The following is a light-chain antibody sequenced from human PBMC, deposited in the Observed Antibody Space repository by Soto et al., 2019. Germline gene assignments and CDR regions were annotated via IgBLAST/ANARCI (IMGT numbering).Light chain of an antibody. Sequence: SALTQPRSVSGSPGQSVTISCTGTGSDVGGYNYVSWYQQYPDKAPKVMIYDVTKRPAGVSDRFSGSKSGNTASLTISGLQADDEADYYCCSYAGSYTYVFGTGTKLTVL. V-gene: IGLV2-11*01. CDR1: GSDVGGYNY. CDR3: CSYAGSYTYV. CDR2: DVT. J-gene: IGLJ1*01.